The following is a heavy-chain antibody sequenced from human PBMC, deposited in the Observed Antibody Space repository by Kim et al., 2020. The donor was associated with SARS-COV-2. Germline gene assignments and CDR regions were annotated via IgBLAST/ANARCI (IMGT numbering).Heavy chain of an antibody. CDR1: GFTFSSYA. Sequence: GGSLRLSCAASGFTFSSYAMSWVRQAPGKGLEWVSAISGSGGSTYYADSVKGRFTISRDNSKNTLYLQMNSLRAEDTAVYYCARELYYYDSSGYLLDYGLFDDWGQGTLVTVSS. D-gene: IGHD3-22*01. CDR3: ARELYYYDSSGYLLDYGLFDD. V-gene: IGHV3-23*01. CDR2: ISGSGGST. J-gene: IGHJ4*02.